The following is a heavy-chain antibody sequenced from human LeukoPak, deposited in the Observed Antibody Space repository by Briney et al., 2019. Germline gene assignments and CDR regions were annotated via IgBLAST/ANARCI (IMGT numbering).Heavy chain of an antibody. D-gene: IGHD6-19*01. CDR3: ALAGSAAVAAFTDWYFDL. CDR2: ISGSGVST. V-gene: IGHV3-23*01. J-gene: IGHJ2*01. CDR1: GFTFSSSA. Sequence: GGSLRLSCAASGFTFSSSASAMSWVRQAPGRGLEWVSTISGSGVSTYYADSVKGRFTISTDNSKSTLYLQMISLRAEDTAIYYCALAGSAAVAAFTDWYFDLWGRGTLVTVSS.